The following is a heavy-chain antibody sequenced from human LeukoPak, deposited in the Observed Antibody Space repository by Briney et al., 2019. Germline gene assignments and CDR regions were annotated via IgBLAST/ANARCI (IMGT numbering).Heavy chain of an antibody. D-gene: IGHD3-3*01. CDR2: IYTSGST. CDR1: GGSISIYY. CDR3: ARQGDFWSGYYVFDY. J-gene: IGHJ4*02. V-gene: IGHV4-4*09. Sequence: PADTLSLICTLSGGSISIYYWSWIRQPPGKGLEWIGYIYTSGSTNYNPSLKSRVTISVDTSKSQFSLKLSSVTAADTAVYYCARQGDFWSGYYVFDYWGQGTLVTVSS.